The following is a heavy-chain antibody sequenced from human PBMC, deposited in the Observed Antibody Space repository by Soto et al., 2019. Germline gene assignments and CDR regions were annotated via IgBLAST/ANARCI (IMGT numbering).Heavy chain of an antibody. D-gene: IGHD4-17*01. CDR1: GFTFSSYS. J-gene: IGHJ4*02. CDR2: ISSSSSYI. Sequence: EVQLVESGGGLVKPGGSLRLSCAASGFTFSSYSMNWVRQAPGKGLEWVSSISSSSSYIYYADSVKGRVTISRDNAKNSLSLYKNSLRAEDTAVYYCAREDGDYVFDSWGQGTLVTVSS. V-gene: IGHV3-21*01. CDR3: AREDGDYVFDS.